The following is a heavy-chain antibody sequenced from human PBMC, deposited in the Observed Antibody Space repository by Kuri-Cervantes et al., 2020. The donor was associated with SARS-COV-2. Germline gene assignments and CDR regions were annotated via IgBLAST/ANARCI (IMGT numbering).Heavy chain of an antibody. J-gene: IGHJ5*02. Sequence: GESLKISCAVSGFTFSNYAMHWVRQAPGKGLEWVAVISDDGSNKFYADSVKGRFTISRDTSKNTLYLQMKSLRPEDTAVYYCATEGGTYPGWFDPWGQGTLVTVSS. CDR2: ISDDGSNK. CDR1: GFTFSNYA. CDR3: ATEGGTYPGWFDP. D-gene: IGHD1-26*01. V-gene: IGHV3-30-3*01.